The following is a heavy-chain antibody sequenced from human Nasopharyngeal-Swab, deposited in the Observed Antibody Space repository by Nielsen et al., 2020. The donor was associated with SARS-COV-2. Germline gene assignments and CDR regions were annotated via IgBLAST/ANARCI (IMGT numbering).Heavy chain of an antibody. J-gene: IGHJ6*02. CDR3: AGGKKQLVLLSDGMDV. D-gene: IGHD6-6*01. CDR2: IYYSGST. CDR1: GGSISSSSYY. Sequence: SETLSLTCTVSGGSISSSSYYWGWIRQPPGKELEWIGSIYYSGSTYYNPSLKSRVTISVDTSKNQFSLKLSSVTAADTAVYYCAGGKKQLVLLSDGMDVWGQGTTVTVSS. V-gene: IGHV4-39*01.